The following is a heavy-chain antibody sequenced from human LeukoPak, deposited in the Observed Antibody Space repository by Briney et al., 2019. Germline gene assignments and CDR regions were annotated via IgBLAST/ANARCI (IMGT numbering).Heavy chain of an antibody. D-gene: IGHD3-22*01. CDR3: ARVADSSHNWFDP. V-gene: IGHV1-69*06. CDR2: IIPIFGTA. J-gene: IGHJ5*02. CDR1: GGTFSSYA. Sequence: SVKVSCKASGGTFSSYAISWVRQAPGQGLEWMGGIIPIFGTANYAQKFQGRVTITADKSTSTAYMELSSLRSEDTAVYYCARVADSSHNWFDPWGQGTLVTVSS.